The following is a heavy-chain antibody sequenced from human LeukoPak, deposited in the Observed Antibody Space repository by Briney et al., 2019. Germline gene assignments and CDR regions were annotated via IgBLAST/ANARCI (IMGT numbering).Heavy chain of an antibody. CDR1: GFTFSSYS. CDR3: ARLYSSSWYSAFDI. CDR2: ISSSSSYI. J-gene: IGHJ3*02. V-gene: IGHV3-21*01. D-gene: IGHD6-13*01. Sequence: GGSLRLSCAASGFTFSSYSMSWVRQAPGKGLEWVSSISSSSSYIYYADSVKARFTISRDNAKNSLYLQMNSLRAEDTAVYYCARLYSSSWYSAFDIWGQGTMATVSS.